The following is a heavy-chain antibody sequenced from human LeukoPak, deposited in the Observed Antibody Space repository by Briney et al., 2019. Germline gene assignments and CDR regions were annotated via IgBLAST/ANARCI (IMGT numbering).Heavy chain of an antibody. J-gene: IGHJ4*02. CDR2: IYYTRKT. CDR3: VRLYYYDFSGHPL. CDR1: GDYISNSNYY. D-gene: IGHD3-3*01. V-gene: IGHV4-39*01. Sequence: SETLSLICTVSGDYISNSNYYWGWIRHPPGKGLEWIVNIYYTRKTYYNSSLKSQVTISIDTSKYEFSLNLSSVTAADTAAYYCVRLYYYDFSGHPLWGQGPLVTVSS.